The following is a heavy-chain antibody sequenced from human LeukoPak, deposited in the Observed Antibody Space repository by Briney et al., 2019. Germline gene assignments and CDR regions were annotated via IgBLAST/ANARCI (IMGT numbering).Heavy chain of an antibody. V-gene: IGHV3-30-3*01. CDR2: IASDGSHT. CDR1: GFTFSTYF. CDR3: ARERQDTIVHSGAFDI. D-gene: IGHD3-10*01. Sequence: GGSLRLSCAASGFTFSTYFMHWVRQAPGKGLEWVAVIASDGSHTFYVESVKGRFTIPRDNSKNTLYLQMNSLRAEDTAVYFCARERQDTIVHSGAFDIWGQGTMVTVSS. J-gene: IGHJ3*02.